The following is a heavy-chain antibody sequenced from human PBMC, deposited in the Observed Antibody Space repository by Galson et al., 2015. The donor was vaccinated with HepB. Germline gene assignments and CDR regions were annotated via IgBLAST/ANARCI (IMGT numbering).Heavy chain of an antibody. J-gene: IGHJ4*02. CDR3: AKDHYDKSPLYYFES. Sequence: SLRLSCAASGFTFSNYGIHWVRQAPGKGLEWVAVISYDGSNKYYTDSVKGRFTISRDNSKDTLYLQMSSLRAEDTAVYYCAKDHYDKSPLYYFESWGQGTLVTVSS. CDR1: GFTFSNYG. D-gene: IGHD3-22*01. V-gene: IGHV3-30*18. CDR2: ISYDGSNK.